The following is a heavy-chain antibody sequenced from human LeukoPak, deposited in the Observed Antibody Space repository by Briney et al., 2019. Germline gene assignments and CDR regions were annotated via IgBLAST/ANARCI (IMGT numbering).Heavy chain of an antibody. CDR3: ARGGAYSSSWYWPPYYYYYGMDV. Sequence: GGSLRLSCAASGFTFSSSAMSWVRQVPGKGLEWVSGISASGGSTYYADSVRGRFTISRDNSKNTLYVQMNSLRAEDTAVYYCARGGAYSSSWYWPPYYYYYGMDVWGQGTTVTVSS. CDR1: GFTFSSSA. D-gene: IGHD6-13*01. CDR2: ISASGGST. J-gene: IGHJ6*02. V-gene: IGHV3-23*01.